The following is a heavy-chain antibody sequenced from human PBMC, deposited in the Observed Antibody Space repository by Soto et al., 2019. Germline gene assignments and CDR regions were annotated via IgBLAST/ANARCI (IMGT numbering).Heavy chain of an antibody. CDR3: ARGLYGGNFAY. Sequence: PSETLSLTCGVSDSSINSNYYWLWIRQPPGKGLEWIGAIHHSGTTYYTPSLKSRVTISMDTSKNHFSLRLTSVTAADTAIYYCARGLYGGNFAYWGQGTPVTVSS. D-gene: IGHD4-17*01. CDR1: DSSINSNYY. J-gene: IGHJ4*02. V-gene: IGHV4-38-2*01. CDR2: IHHSGTT.